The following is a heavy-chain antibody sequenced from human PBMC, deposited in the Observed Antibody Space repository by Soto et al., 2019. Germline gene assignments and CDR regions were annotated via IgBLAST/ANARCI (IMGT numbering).Heavy chain of an antibody. CDR1: GYTFNTYG. V-gene: IGHV1-18*01. J-gene: IGHJ5*02. CDR2: ISAYDGKT. CDR3: ARDPHEFWTSYWFDP. D-gene: IGHD3-3*01. Sequence: ASVKVSCKTSGYTFNTYGINWVRQAPGQGLELMGWISAYDGKTTYAEKFQGKVTLTTDTSTSTAYMELRSLRSDDTAIYYCARDPHEFWTSYWFDPWGQGTPVTVSS.